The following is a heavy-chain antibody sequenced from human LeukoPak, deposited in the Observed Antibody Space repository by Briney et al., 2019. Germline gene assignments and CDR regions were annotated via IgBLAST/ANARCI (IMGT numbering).Heavy chain of an antibody. Sequence: GASVKVSCKSSGEDLNNYLITWVRQAPGQGLGWVGHVIPVLGRSNFAQKYQGRITITADESTNTAYMELRSLSSEDTAVYYCARDQRTYYLGSGSYYKVGRLDFWGQGTLVTVSS. V-gene: IGHV1-69*10. CDR1: GEDLNNYL. CDR2: VIPVLGRS. D-gene: IGHD3-10*01. J-gene: IGHJ4*02. CDR3: ARDQRTYYLGSGSYYKVGRLDF.